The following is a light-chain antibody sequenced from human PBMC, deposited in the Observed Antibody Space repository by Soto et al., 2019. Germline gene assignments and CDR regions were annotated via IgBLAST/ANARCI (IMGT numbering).Light chain of an antibody. Sequence: DIQMTQSPSTLSASVGDRVTITCRASQSISSWLAWYQQKTGKAPKLLIYKASNLESGVPSRFSVSGSGTKFTLAISSLQPDDFATYYCQEYSTYARTFGQGTKVEIK. CDR2: KAS. V-gene: IGKV1-5*03. J-gene: IGKJ1*01. CDR3: QEYSTYART. CDR1: QSISSW.